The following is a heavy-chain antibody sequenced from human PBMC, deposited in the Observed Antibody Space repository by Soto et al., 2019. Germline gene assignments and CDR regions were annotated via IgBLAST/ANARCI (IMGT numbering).Heavy chain of an antibody. J-gene: IGHJ4*02. CDR3: ARDLAKGGGSAGFDY. Sequence: VASVKVSCKASGYTFTVYCMHWVRQAPGQGLEWMGWINPKSGGTMYPQKFQGRVTMTWDTSISTAYMALTRLRSDDTAVYYCARDLAKGGGSAGFDYWGQGTLVTVSS. V-gene: IGHV1-2*02. D-gene: IGHD1-26*01. CDR2: INPKSGGT. CDR1: GYTFTVYC.